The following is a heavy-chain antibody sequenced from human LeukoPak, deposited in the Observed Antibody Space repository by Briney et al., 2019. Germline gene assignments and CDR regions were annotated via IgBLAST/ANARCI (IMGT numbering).Heavy chain of an antibody. CDR2: MNPNSGNS. Sequence: ASVKVSCKASGYTFTNYDINWVRQATGQGLEWMGWMNPNSGNSGYAQKFQGRVTITRNTSISTAYMELSSLRSEDTAVYFCARGPSGFFDPWGQGTLVTVSS. CDR1: GYTFTNYD. J-gene: IGHJ5*02. D-gene: IGHD1-14*01. CDR3: ARGPSGFFDP. V-gene: IGHV1-8*03.